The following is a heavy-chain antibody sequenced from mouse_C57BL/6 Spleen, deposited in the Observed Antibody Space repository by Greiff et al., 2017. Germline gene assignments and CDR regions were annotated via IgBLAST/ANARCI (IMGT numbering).Heavy chain of an antibody. CDR1: GYAFSSSW. CDR2: IYPGDGDT. Sequence: LQESGPELVKPGASVKISCKASGYAFSSSWMNWVKQRPGKGLEWIGRIYPGDGDTNYNGKFKGKATLTADKSSSTAYMQLSSLTSEDSAVYFCAREGDSSGLFAYWGQGTLVTVSA. J-gene: IGHJ3*01. D-gene: IGHD3-2*02. V-gene: IGHV1-82*01. CDR3: AREGDSSGLFAY.